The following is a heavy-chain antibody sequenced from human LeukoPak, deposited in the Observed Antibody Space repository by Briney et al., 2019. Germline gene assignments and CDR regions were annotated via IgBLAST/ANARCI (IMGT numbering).Heavy chain of an antibody. D-gene: IGHD3-22*01. CDR2: IISDGRST. Sequence: GGSLRLSCAAPGFTFSSYWKHWVRHAPGEGLVWVSRIISDGRSTSYADCVKGRFTISRDNAKNTLYLQMNSLRAEDTAVYYCARDATYYYDSSGLDYWGQGTLVTVSS. J-gene: IGHJ4*02. V-gene: IGHV3-74*01. CDR3: ARDATYYYDSSGLDY. CDR1: GFTFSSYW.